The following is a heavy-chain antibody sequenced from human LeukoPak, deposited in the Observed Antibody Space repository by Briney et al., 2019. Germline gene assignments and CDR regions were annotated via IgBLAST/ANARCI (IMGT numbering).Heavy chain of an antibody. CDR3: ARGSTMVSDY. D-gene: IGHD3-10*01. Sequence: GGSLRLSCAASGFTFDDYGMSWVRQAAGQGLEWVSGIDWNGASTGYADSVKGRFTISRDNAKKSLYLQMNSLRAEDTALYYCARGSTMVSDYWGQGTLVTVSS. CDR2: IDWNGAST. CDR1: GFTFDDYG. J-gene: IGHJ4*02. V-gene: IGHV3-20*04.